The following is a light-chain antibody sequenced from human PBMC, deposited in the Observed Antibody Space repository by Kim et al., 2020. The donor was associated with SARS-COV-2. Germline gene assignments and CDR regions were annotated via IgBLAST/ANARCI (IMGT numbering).Light chain of an antibody. CDR1: RSNIGSNY. Sequence: GQRVDLSCSGNRSNIGSNYVSWYQHLPGTAPKLLIYTDNQRPSGVPDRFSGSKSGTSASLAISGLQSEDEADYYCAAWDDGLRGRMFGVGTQLTVL. CDR3: AAWDDGLRGRM. J-gene: IGLJ3*02. CDR2: TDN. V-gene: IGLV1-44*01.